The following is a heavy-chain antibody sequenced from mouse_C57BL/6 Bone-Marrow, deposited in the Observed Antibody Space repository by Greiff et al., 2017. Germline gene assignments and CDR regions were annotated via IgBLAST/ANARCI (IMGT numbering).Heavy chain of an antibody. CDR3: ARPTMVTTAGGYFYY. Sequence: QVQLQQSGAELVKPGASVKISCKASGYTFTDYYINWVKQRPGQGLEWIGKIGPGSGSTYYNEKFKGKATLTADKSSSTAYMQLSSLTSEDSAVYFCARPTMVTTAGGYFYYWGQGTTLTVSS. V-gene: IGHV1-77*01. J-gene: IGHJ2*01. D-gene: IGHD2-9*01. CDR1: GYTFTDYY. CDR2: IGPGSGST.